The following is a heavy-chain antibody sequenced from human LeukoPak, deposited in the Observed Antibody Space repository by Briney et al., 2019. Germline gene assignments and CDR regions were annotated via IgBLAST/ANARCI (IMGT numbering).Heavy chain of an antibody. V-gene: IGHV4-59*08. CDR3: ARGGAGEGFL. J-gene: IGHJ4*02. D-gene: IGHD2-21*01. Sequence: PSETLSLTCTVSGGSISSYYWSWIRQPPGRGLEWIGYIYYSGSTNYSPSPKSRVTISVDTSKNQFSLKLSSVTAADTAVYYCARGGAGEGFLWGQGTLVTVSS. CDR2: IYYSGST. CDR1: GGSISSYY.